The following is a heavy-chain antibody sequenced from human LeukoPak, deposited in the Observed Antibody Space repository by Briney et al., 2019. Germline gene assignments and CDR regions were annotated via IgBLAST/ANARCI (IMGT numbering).Heavy chain of an antibody. V-gene: IGHV1-18*01. Sequence: ASVKVSCKASGYTFTSYGISWVRQAPGQGLEWMGWISAYNGNTNYAQKLQGRVTMTTDTSTSTVYMELRSLRSDDTAVYYCARDTVTFVAFDIWGQGTMVTVSS. CDR2: ISAYNGNT. D-gene: IGHD4-11*01. J-gene: IGHJ3*02. CDR1: GYTFTSYG. CDR3: ARDTVTFVAFDI.